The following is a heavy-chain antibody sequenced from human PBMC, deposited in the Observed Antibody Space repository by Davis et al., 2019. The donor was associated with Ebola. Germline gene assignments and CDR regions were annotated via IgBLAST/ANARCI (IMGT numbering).Heavy chain of an antibody. V-gene: IGHV3-48*03. Sequence: GESLKISCAASGFTFSSYEMNWVRQAPGKGLEWVSYISSSGSTIYYADSVKGRFTISRDNSKNTLYLQMNSLRAEDTAVYYCAIDRYCSGGSCYFDYWGQGTLVTVSS. CDR1: GFTFSSYE. CDR2: ISSSGSTI. CDR3: AIDRYCSGGSCYFDY. D-gene: IGHD2-15*01. J-gene: IGHJ4*02.